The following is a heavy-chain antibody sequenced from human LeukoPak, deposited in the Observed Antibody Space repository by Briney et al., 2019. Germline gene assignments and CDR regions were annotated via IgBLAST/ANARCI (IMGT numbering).Heavy chain of an antibody. CDR3: ARGGGDVYNVFDY. CDR1: GGSISSGGYY. V-gene: IGHV4-31*03. Sequence: SETLSLTCTVSGGSISSGGYYWSWIRQHPGKGLEWIGYIYSSGSTYYNPSLKSRVTISVDTSKNQFSLKLSSVSAADTAVYYCARGGGDVYNVFDYWGQGTLVTVSS. J-gene: IGHJ4*02. CDR2: IYSSGST. D-gene: IGHD5-24*01.